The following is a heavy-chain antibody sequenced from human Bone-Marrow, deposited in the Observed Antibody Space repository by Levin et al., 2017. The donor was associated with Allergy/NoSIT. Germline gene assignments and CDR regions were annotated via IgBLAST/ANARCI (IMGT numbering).Heavy chain of an antibody. Sequence: LSLTCAASGFTFSNYGLHWVRQAPGKGLEWVAVTRYDESKTYYADPVKGRFTISRDNSKNTLYLQMNGLRVEDTAIYYCARDPSPYSNYVANWFDHWGQGTLVTVSS. CDR1: GFTFSNYG. CDR2: TRYDESKT. J-gene: IGHJ5*02. CDR3: ARDPSPYSNYVANWFDH. V-gene: IGHV3-33*01. D-gene: IGHD4-11*01.